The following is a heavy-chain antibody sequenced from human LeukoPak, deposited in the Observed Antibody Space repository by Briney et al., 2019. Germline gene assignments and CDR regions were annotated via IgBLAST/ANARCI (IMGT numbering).Heavy chain of an antibody. J-gene: IGHJ4*02. V-gene: IGHV6-1*01. CDR2: TYYRSKWNK. CDR3: ARTGGAAD. CDR1: VDSVSINSAA. Sequence: SQTLSLTCAISVDSVSINSAAWNWIRQSPSRGLDRLGRTYYRSKWNKNHAVPVKSRITINQDTSRNQFSLQLNSVSPGDTAVYYCARTGGAADWGQGTLVTVSS. D-gene: IGHD1-14*01.